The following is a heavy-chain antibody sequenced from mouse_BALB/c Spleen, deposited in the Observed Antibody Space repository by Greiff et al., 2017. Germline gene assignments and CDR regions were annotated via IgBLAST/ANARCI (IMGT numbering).Heavy chain of an antibody. CDR2: INPYNDGT. J-gene: IGHJ3*01. CDR3: GIYYDYDWFAY. CDR1: GYTFTSYV. V-gene: IGHV1-14*01. D-gene: IGHD2-4*01. Sequence: LVESGPELVKPGASVKMSCKASGYTFTSYVMHWVKQKPGQGLEWIGYINPYNDGTKYNEKFKGKATLTSDKSSSTAYMQLSSLTSEDSAVYYCGIYYDYDWFAYWGQGTLVTVSA.